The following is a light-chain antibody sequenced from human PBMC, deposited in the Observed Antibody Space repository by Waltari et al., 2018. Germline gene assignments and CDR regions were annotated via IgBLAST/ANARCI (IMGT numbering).Light chain of an antibody. CDR2: DVS. Sequence: QSALTQPASVSGSPGQSITSSCTGTSSDVGGYTYVSWYQQHPGKAPKVIIYDVSKRPSGVSNRFSGSKSGNTASLTISGLQAEDEADYYCSSYTSSSTWVFGGGTKLTVL. CDR1: SSDVGGYTY. CDR3: SSYTSSSTWV. V-gene: IGLV2-14*01. J-gene: IGLJ3*02.